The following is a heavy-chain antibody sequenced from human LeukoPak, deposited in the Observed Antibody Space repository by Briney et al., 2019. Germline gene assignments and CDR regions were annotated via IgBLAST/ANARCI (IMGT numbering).Heavy chain of an antibody. Sequence: SETLSLTCTVSGGSISSYYWSWIRQPPGKGLEWIGYIYYSGGTNYNPSLKSRVTISVDTSKNQFSLKLSSVTAADTAVYYCARESGYSGSLGWFDPWGQGTLVTVSS. CDR3: ARESGYSGSLGWFDP. J-gene: IGHJ5*02. CDR2: IYYSGGT. CDR1: GGSISSYY. D-gene: IGHD5-12*01. V-gene: IGHV4-59*12.